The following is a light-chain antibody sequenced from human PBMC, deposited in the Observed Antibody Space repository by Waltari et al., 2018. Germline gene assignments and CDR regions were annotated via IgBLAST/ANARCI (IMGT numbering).Light chain of an antibody. CDR3: QHYVRLPAT. CDR2: GAS. CDR1: QSVGRT. Sequence: EIVLTQSPGTLSLSPGESAALSCRASQSVGRTLAWYQQKPGQAPRLLIYGASNRATGIPDRFSGSGSGTDFSLTISGLEPEDFAVYYCQHYVRLPATFGQGTKVEIK. V-gene: IGKV3-20*01. J-gene: IGKJ1*01.